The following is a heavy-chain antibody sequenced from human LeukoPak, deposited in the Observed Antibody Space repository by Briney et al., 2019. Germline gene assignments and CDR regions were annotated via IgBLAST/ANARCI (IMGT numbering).Heavy chain of an antibody. V-gene: IGHV1-18*01. CDR3: ARLAVAGHFDH. CDR1: GYTFTSYG. Sequence: ASVRVSCKASGYTFTSYGISWVRQAPGQGLEWMGWISGYNGDTNYAQKLQGRVTMTTDTSTSTVYMEPRSLRSDDTAVYFCARLAVAGHFDHWGQGTLVTVSS. J-gene: IGHJ4*02. D-gene: IGHD6-19*01. CDR2: ISGYNGDT.